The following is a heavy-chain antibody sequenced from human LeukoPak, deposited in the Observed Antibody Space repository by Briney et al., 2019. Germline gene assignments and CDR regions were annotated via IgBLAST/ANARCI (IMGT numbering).Heavy chain of an antibody. CDR1: GFSLSTSGVG. D-gene: IGHD3-22*01. Sequence: SGPTLVKPTQTLTLTCTFSGFSLSTSGVGVGWIRQPPGKALEWLALPYWYDDKRYSPSLKSRLTITKDTSKNQVVLTMTNMDPVDTATYYCARRRRYYDSSGYQYYYFDYWGQGTLVTVSS. CDR3: ARRRRYYDSSGYQYYYFDY. CDR2: PYWYDDK. V-gene: IGHV2-5*01. J-gene: IGHJ4*02.